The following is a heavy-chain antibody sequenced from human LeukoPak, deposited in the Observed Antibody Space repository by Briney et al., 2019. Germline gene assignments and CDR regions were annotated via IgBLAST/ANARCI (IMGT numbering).Heavy chain of an antibody. CDR3: ARVVIGGATTGAFDI. V-gene: IGHV1-46*01. D-gene: IGHD1-26*01. J-gene: IGHJ3*02. CDR2: INPSGGST. CDR1: GYTFTSYY. Sequence: ASVKVSCKASGYTFTSYYMHWVRQAPGQGLEWMGIINPSGGSTSYAQKFQGRVTMTRDTSTSTVYMELSSLRSEDTAVYYCARVVIGGATTGAFDIWGQGTMVTVSS.